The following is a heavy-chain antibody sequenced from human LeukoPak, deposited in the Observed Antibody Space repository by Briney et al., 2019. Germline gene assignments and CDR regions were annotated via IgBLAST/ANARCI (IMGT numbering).Heavy chain of an antibody. J-gene: IGHJ4*02. V-gene: IGHV3-23*01. D-gene: IGHD5-12*01. Sequence: PGGSLRLSCAASGFTFSNYAMSWVRQAPGKGLEWVSAISNSGGSTYYADSVKGRFTISRDNSKNTLLLQMNSLRAEDTAVYYCARIYSGYDSHFDYWGQGTLVTVSS. CDR2: ISNSGGST. CDR3: ARIYSGYDSHFDY. CDR1: GFTFSNYA.